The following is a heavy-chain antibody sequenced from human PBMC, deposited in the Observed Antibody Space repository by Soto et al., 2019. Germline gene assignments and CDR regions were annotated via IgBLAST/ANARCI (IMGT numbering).Heavy chain of an antibody. CDR3: TTDRWFGVNAFDI. D-gene: IGHD3-10*01. Sequence: GGSLRLSCAASGFTFSNAWMNWVRQAPGKGLEWVGRIKSKTDGGTTDYAAPVKGRFTISRDDSKNTLYLQMNSLKTEDTAVYYCTTDRWFGVNAFDIWGQGTMVTVSS. V-gene: IGHV3-15*07. CDR2: IKSKTDGGTT. J-gene: IGHJ3*02. CDR1: GFTFSNAW.